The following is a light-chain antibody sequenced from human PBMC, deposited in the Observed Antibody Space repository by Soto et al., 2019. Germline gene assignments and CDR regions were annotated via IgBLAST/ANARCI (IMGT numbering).Light chain of an antibody. Sequence: VMTQSPGTLSVSPGDSATLSCRPSQTIDTNLAWYQQKPGQAPRLLIFAASTRATGIPARFSGSGSGTEFTLTISSLQSEDFAVYSCQQYDNWPSTFGGGTK. CDR3: QQYDNWPST. V-gene: IGKV3-15*01. CDR2: AAS. CDR1: QTIDTN. J-gene: IGKJ4*01.